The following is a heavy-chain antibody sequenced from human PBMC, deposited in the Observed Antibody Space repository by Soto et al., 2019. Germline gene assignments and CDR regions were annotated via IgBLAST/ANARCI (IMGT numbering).Heavy chain of an antibody. D-gene: IGHD4-17*01. Sequence: GGSLRLSCAASGFTVSSNYMSWVRQAPGKGLEWVSVIYSGGSTYYADSVKGRFTISRDNSKNTLYLQMNSLRAEDTAVYYCARAHMTTVTYYFDYWGQGTLVTVSS. CDR2: IYSGGST. V-gene: IGHV3-66*01. CDR3: ARAHMTTVTYYFDY. CDR1: GFTVSSNY. J-gene: IGHJ4*02.